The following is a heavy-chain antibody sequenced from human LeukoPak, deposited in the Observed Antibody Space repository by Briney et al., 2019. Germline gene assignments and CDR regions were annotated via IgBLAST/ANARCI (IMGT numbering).Heavy chain of an antibody. J-gene: IGHJ4*02. CDR3: AVRRRGVFFDS. Sequence: QPGGSLRLSCAASGFTVSNNYMSWVRQAPGKGLEWVSAISAGGDNTYYADSVKGRFTISRDNSKSTLFLQMNSLRAEDTAVYYCAVRRRGVFFDSWGQGTLVTVSS. D-gene: IGHD3-3*01. V-gene: IGHV3-23*01. CDR2: ISAGGDNT. CDR1: GFTVSNNY.